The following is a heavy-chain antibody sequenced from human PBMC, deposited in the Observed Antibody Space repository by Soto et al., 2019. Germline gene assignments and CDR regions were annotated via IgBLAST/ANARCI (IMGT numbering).Heavy chain of an antibody. V-gene: IGHV4-59*01. J-gene: IGHJ6*02. CDR3: ARSEETYYYYYGMDV. CDR1: GGSISSYY. Sequence: SETLSLTCTVSGGSISSYYWSWIRQAPGKGLEWIGYIYYSGSTNYNPSLKSRVTISVDTSKNQFSLKLSSVTAADTAVYYCARSEETYYYYYGMDVWGQGTTVTVSS. CDR2: IYYSGST.